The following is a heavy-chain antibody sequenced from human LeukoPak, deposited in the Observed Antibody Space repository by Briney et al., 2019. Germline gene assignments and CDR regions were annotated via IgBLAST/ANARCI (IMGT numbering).Heavy chain of an antibody. CDR3: AKRGDSSSWYFDY. CDR2: ISGSGGST. V-gene: IGHV3-23*01. CDR1: GFTFSSYA. J-gene: IGHJ4*02. Sequence: GGPLRLSCAASGFTFSSYAMSWVRQAPGKGLEWVSAISGSGGSTYYADSVKGRFTISRDNSKNTLYLQMNSLRAEDTAVYYCAKRGDSSSWYFDYWGQGTLVTVSS. D-gene: IGHD6-13*01.